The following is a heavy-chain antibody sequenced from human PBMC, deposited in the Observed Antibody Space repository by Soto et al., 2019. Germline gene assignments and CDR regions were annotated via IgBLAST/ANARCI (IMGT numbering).Heavy chain of an antibody. CDR3: ARHSGYDYVFDY. V-gene: IGHV1-2*02. CDR1: GYTFTCYY. D-gene: IGHD5-12*01. Sequence: GSSVKVSCNASGYTFTCYYMHWVRQAPGQGLEWMGWINPQNGDTIFAQKFQGRVTMTRDTSTSTAYMELTSLSFDDTAVYSCARHSGYDYVFDYWAQGTLVTVSS. CDR2: INPQNGDT. J-gene: IGHJ4*02.